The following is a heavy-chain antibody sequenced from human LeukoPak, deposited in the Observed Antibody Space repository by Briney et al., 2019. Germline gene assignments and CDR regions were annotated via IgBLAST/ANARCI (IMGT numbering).Heavy chain of an antibody. J-gene: IGHJ4*02. CDR1: GGSISSYY. V-gene: IGHV4-59*08. CDR3: ARHGVDTAVLLDY. Sequence: PSETLSLTCTVSGGSISSYYWNWIRQPPGKGLEWIGYLYYSGSTNYNPSLKSRLTISVDTSKNQFSLKLSSVTAADTAVYYCARHGVDTAVLLDYWGQGTLVTVSS. CDR2: LYYSGST. D-gene: IGHD5-18*01.